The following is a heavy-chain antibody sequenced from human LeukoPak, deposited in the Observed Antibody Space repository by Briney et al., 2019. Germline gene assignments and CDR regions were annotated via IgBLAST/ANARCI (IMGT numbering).Heavy chain of an antibody. V-gene: IGHV3-30*18. CDR1: GFTFSSYG. CDR3: AKDTHYRLDP. CDR2: ISYDGSNK. J-gene: IGHJ5*02. Sequence: QPGGSLRLSCAASGFTFSSYGMHWVRQAPGKGLEWVAVISYDGSNKYYADSVKGRFTISRDNSKNTLYLQMNSLRAEDTAVYYCAKDTHYRLDPWGQGTLVTVSS. D-gene: IGHD2-15*01.